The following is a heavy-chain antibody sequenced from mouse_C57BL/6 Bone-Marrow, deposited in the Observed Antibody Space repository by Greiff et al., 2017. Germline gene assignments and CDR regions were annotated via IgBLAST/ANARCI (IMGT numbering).Heavy chain of an antibody. CDR2: ISSGGDYI. D-gene: IGHD2-1*01. V-gene: IGHV5-9-1*02. J-gene: IGHJ1*03. Sequence: EVQLVESGEGLVKPGGSLKLSCAASGFTFSSYAMSWVRQTPEKRLEWVAYISSGGDYIYYADTVKGRFTISRDNARNTLYLLMSSRKSEDTAMYYCTNHYCNFGYFDVWGTGTTVTVSS. CDR1: GFTFSSYA. CDR3: TNHYCNFGYFDV.